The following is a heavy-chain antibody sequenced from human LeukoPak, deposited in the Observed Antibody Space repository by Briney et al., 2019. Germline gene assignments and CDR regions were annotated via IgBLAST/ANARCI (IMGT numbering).Heavy chain of an antibody. CDR3: ASTFGVVVPAASRNWFDP. Sequence: SETLSLTCAVYGGSFSGYYWSWIRQPPGKGLEWIGEINHSGSTNYNPSLKSRVTISVDTSKNQFSLELSSVTAADTAVYYCASTFGVVVPAASRNWFDPWGQGTLVTVSS. D-gene: IGHD2-2*01. CDR2: INHSGST. CDR1: GGSFSGYY. V-gene: IGHV4-34*01. J-gene: IGHJ5*02.